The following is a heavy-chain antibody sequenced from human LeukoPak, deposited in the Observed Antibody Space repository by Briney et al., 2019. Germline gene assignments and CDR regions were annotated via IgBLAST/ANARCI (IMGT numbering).Heavy chain of an antibody. CDR3: VRLRRNSDRSGYYYYYDY. D-gene: IGHD3-22*01. Sequence: GGSLRLSCAASGFTFSSYSINWVRQAPGKGLEWVSSISVGSNYIYYADSVRGRFSISRDDARDSLYLEMNSLRAEDSAVYYCVRLRRNSDRSGYYYYYDYWGQGTLVTVSS. J-gene: IGHJ4*02. CDR2: ISVGSNYI. CDR1: GFTFSSYS. V-gene: IGHV3-21*01.